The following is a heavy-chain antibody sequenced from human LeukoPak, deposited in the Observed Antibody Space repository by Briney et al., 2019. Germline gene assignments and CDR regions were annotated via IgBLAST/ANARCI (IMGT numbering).Heavy chain of an antibody. CDR2: IYHSGST. D-gene: IGHD1-26*01. Sequence: SETLSLTCAVSGYSISSGYYWGWIRQPPGKGLEWIGSIYHSGSTYYNPSLESRVTISVDTSKNQFSLKLSSVTAADTAVYYCARIRIVGATVDYWGQGTLVTVSS. CDR1: GYSISSGYY. J-gene: IGHJ4*02. V-gene: IGHV4-38-2*01. CDR3: ARIRIVGATVDY.